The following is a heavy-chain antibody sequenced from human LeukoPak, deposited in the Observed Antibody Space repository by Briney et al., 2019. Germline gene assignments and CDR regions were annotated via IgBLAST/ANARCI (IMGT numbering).Heavy chain of an antibody. Sequence: GGSLRLSCAASGFTFSSYETNWVRQAPGKGLEWVSYISSSGSTIYYADSVKGRFTISRDNAKNSLYLQMNSLRAEDTAVYYCAREGASITGTTIPFDYWGQGTLVTVSS. J-gene: IGHJ4*02. CDR3: AREGASITGTTIPFDY. V-gene: IGHV3-48*03. CDR2: ISSSGSTI. D-gene: IGHD1-7*01. CDR1: GFTFSSYE.